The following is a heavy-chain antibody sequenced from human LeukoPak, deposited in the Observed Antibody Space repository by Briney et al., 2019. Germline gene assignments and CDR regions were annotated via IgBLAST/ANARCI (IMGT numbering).Heavy chain of an antibody. Sequence: SETLSLTCTVSGGSISSSSYYWGWIRQPPGKGLEWIGSIYYSGSTYYNPSLKSRVTISVDTSKNQFSLKLSSVTAADTAVYYCARETPYYYGSGSYPPDYWGQGTLVTVSS. CDR3: ARETPYYYGSGSYPPDY. J-gene: IGHJ4*02. CDR1: GGSISSSSYY. CDR2: IYYSGST. V-gene: IGHV4-39*07. D-gene: IGHD3-10*01.